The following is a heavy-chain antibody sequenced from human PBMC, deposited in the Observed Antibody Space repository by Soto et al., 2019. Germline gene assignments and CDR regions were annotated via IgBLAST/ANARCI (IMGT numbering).Heavy chain of an antibody. CDR3: ARGFLEWSRTRSNCFDP. CDR2: ISSSSSYI. CDR1: GFTFSSYR. V-gene: IGHV3-21*01. J-gene: IGHJ5*02. D-gene: IGHD3-3*01. Sequence: LRLSCAASGFTFSSYRMNWVRQAPGQGLEWVSSISSSSSYIYYADSVKARFTISRDNAKNSLYLQINSLRAEDTAVYYCARGFLEWSRTRSNCFDPWGQGTLVTVSS.